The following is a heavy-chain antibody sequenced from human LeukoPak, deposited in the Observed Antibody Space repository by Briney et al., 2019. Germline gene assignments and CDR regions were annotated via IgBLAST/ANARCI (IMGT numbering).Heavy chain of an antibody. J-gene: IGHJ4*02. CDR1: GDTFSIYA. V-gene: IGHV1-69*13. Sequence: SVKVSCKASGDTFSIYAISWVRQAPGQGLEWMGGIIPIFGTANYAQKFQGRVTITADESTSTAYMELSSLRSEDTAVYYCARDHSSGLYYFDYWGQGTLVIVSS. CDR3: ARDHSSGLYYFDY. D-gene: IGHD6-19*01. CDR2: IIPIFGTA.